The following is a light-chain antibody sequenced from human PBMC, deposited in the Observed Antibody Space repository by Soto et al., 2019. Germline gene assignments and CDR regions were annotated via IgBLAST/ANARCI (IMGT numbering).Light chain of an antibody. CDR3: SSYTSSSTRV. Sequence: QSALTQPASVSGSPGQSITISCTGTSSDVGAYDYGSWYQQHPDKAPKLLIYEVRHRPSGVSNRFDGSKSVNTATLTISGIQAEDEADYYCSSYTSSSTRVFGTGTKLTVL. CDR1: SSDVGAYDY. V-gene: IGLV2-14*03. CDR2: EVR. J-gene: IGLJ1*01.